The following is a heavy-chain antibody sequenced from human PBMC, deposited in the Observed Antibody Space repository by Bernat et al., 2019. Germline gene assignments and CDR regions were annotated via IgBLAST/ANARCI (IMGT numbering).Heavy chain of an antibody. CDR3: ARGDCSSTSCVWFDS. CDR2: ISSSSSYI. D-gene: IGHD2-2*01. V-gene: IGHV3-21*01. J-gene: IGHJ5*01. CDR1: GFTFSSYN. Sequence: EVQLVESGGGLVKPGGSLRLSCAASGFTFSSYNMNWVRQAPGKGLEWVSSISSSSSYIYYADLVKGRFTISRDNAKNSLYLQMHSLRAEDTAVYCCARGDCSSTSCVWFDSWGQGTLVTVSS.